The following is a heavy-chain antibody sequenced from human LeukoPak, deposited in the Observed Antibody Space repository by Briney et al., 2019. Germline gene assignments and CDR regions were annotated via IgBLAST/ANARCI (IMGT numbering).Heavy chain of an antibody. V-gene: IGHV3-7*01. Sequence: PGGSLRLSCAPPGYTFTSSWMSMVRQAPGKGLEWVANIKQDGSEKYYVDSVKGRFTISRDNAKNSLYLQMNSLRAEDTAGYYCARDSHDKGSPGVFDMWRQGTMVSVSS. J-gene: IGHJ3*02. CDR3: ARDSHDKGSPGVFDM. CDR1: GYTFTSSW. CDR2: IKQDGSEK. D-gene: IGHD2-8*01.